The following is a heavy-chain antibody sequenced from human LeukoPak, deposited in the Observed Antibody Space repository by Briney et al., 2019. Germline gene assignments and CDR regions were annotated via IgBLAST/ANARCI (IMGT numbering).Heavy chain of an antibody. CDR1: GYTFTGYY. Sequence: ASVTDSCKASGYTFTGYYMHWVRQAPGQGLEWMGWINPNSGGTNYAQTFQGRVTMTRDTSISTAYMELSRLRSDDTAVYYCARASGSYYNSYAFDIWGQGTMVTVSS. CDR3: ARASGSYYNSYAFDI. J-gene: IGHJ3*02. D-gene: IGHD3-10*01. V-gene: IGHV1-2*02. CDR2: INPNSGGT.